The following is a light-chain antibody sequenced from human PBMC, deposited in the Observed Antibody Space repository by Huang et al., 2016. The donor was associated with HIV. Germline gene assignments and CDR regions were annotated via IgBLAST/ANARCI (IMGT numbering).Light chain of an antibody. V-gene: IGKV3-15*01. CDR2: GAS. J-gene: IGKJ2*03. CDR3: QQYDNWPYS. Sequence: ERVMTQSPATLSVSPGERASLSCRASQSVSSNLAWNQQKPGQAPRLLIYGASTRATGVPARFSGSGSGTEFTLTISSLQSEDFAVYYCQQYDNWPYSFGQGTKPEIK. CDR1: QSVSSN.